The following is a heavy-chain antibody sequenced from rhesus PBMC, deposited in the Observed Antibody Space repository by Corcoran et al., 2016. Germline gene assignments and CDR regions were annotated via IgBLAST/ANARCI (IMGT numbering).Heavy chain of an antibody. Sequence: QVQLQESGPGLVKPSETLSLTCAVSGGSISANYYWNWILHPPGQGVEWIGNIYGSSGSTYYNPSLKSRVTISKDTSKNQFSLKRSSRTAADTAVYYCARGANWNYGYWGQGVLVTVSS. D-gene: IGHD1-26*01. CDR1: GGSISANYY. J-gene: IGHJ4*01. CDR3: ARGANWNYGY. CDR2: IYGSSGST. V-gene: IGHV4S7*01.